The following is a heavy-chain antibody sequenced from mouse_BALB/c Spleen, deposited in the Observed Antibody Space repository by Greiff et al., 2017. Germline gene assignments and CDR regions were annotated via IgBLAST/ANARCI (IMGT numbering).Heavy chain of an antibody. CDR1: GFTFSSFG. CDR2: ISSGSSTI. Sequence: EVKLQESGGGLVQPGGSRKLSCAASGFTFSSFGMHWVRQAPEKGLEWVAYISSGSSTIYYADTVKGRFTISRDNPKNTLFLQMTSLRSEDTAMYYCARWGFITTAPYAMDYWGQGTSVTVSS. V-gene: IGHV5-17*02. D-gene: IGHD1-2*01. CDR3: ARWGFITTAPYAMDY. J-gene: IGHJ4*01.